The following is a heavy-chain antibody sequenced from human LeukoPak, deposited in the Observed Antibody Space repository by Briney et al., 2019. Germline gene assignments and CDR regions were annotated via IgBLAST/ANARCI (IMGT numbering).Heavy chain of an antibody. CDR1: GFTFSSDA. Sequence: GGSLRLSCAASGFTFSSDAMSWVRQAPGKGLEWVSAISGSGGSTYYADSVKGRFTISRDNSKNTLYLQMNSLRAEDTAVYYCAKKGFGELVIAYWGQGTLVTVSS. CDR3: AKKGFGELVIAY. D-gene: IGHD3-10*01. J-gene: IGHJ4*02. CDR2: ISGSGGST. V-gene: IGHV3-23*01.